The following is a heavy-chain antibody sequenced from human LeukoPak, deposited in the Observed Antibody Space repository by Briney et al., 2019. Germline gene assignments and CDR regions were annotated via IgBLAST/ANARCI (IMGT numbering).Heavy chain of an antibody. CDR2: ISYDGSNK. J-gene: IGHJ6*02. Sequence: GGSLRLSCAAPGFTFSSYAMHWVRQAPGKGLERVAVISYDGSNKYYADSVKGRFTISRDNSKNTLYLQMNSLRAEDTAVYYCARDRETEGSGSYYTCYYYGMDVWGQGTTVTVSS. CDR3: ARDRETEGSGSYYTCYYYGMDV. D-gene: IGHD3-10*01. V-gene: IGHV3-30-3*01. CDR1: GFTFSSYA.